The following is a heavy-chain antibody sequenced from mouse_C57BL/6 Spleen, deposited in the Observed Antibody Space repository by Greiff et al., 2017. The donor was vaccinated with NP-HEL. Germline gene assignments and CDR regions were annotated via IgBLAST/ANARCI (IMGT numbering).Heavy chain of an antibody. J-gene: IGHJ4*01. D-gene: IGHD1-1*02. V-gene: IGHV1-9*01. Sequence: VQLQQSGAELMKPGASVKLSCKATGYTFTGYWIEWVKQRPGHGLEWIGEILPGSGSTNYNEKFKGKATFTADTSSNTAYMQLSSLTTEDSASYYCARSMGDALRGPYYAMDYWGQGTSVTVSS. CDR2: ILPGSGST. CDR3: ARSMGDALRGPYYAMDY. CDR1: GYTFTGYW.